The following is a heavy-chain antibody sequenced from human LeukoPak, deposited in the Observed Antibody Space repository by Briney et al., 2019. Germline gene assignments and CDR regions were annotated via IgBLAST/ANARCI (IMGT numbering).Heavy chain of an antibody. J-gene: IGHJ4*02. CDR1: GFTFSNYG. Sequence: GGSLRLSCAASGFTFSNYGMSWVRQAPGKGLEWVSGISGSGDGTYYADSVKGHFTISRDNSKSTLYLQMNSLRAEDTAVYYCAKAEAFNPYRSGSIVGYFENWGQGTLVTVSS. CDR3: AKAEAFNPYRSGSIVGYFEN. D-gene: IGHD3-10*01. CDR2: ISGSGDGT. V-gene: IGHV3-23*01.